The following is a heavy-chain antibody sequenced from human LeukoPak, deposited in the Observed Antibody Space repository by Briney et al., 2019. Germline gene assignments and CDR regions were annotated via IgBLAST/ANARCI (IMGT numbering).Heavy chain of an antibody. D-gene: IGHD1-26*01. J-gene: IGHJ4*02. Sequence: PGGSLRLSCAASGFTFSSYSMNWVRQAPGKGLEWVSYISSSSSSTIYYADSVKGRFTISRDNAKNSLYLQMNSLRAEDTAVYYCARGDPYSRSYPFDYWGQGTLVTVSS. V-gene: IGHV3-48*01. CDR2: ISSSSSSTI. CDR3: ARGDPYSRSYPFDY. CDR1: GFTFSSYS.